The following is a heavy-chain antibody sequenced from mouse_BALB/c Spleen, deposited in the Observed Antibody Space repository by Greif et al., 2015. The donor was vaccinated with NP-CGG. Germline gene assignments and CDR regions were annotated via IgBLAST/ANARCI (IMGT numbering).Heavy chain of an antibody. J-gene: IGHJ2*01. CDR1: GFNIKDYY. D-gene: IGHD1-1*01. CDR2: IDPENGDT. Sequence: VQLKQSGAELVRSGASVKLSCTASGFNIKDYYMHWVKQRPEQGLEWIGWIDPENGDTEYAPKFQGKATMTADTSSNTAYLQLSSLTSEGTPVYYCNAFYGSSYGDRGQSATLSVSS. CDR3: NAFYGSSYGD. V-gene: IGHV14-4*02.